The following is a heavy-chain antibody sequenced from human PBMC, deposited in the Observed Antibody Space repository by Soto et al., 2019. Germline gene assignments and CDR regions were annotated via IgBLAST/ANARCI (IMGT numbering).Heavy chain of an antibody. D-gene: IGHD2-15*01. CDR2: IYYSGST. CDR3: ARHTPAISISDH. V-gene: IGHV4-39*01. CDR1: GGSISSSSYY. J-gene: IGHJ4*02. Sequence: PSETLSLTCTVSGGSISSSSYYWGWIRQPPGKGLEWIGSIYYSGSTYYNPSLKGRVTISVDTSKNQFSLKLSSVTAADTAVYYCARHTPAISISDHWGQGTLVTSPQ.